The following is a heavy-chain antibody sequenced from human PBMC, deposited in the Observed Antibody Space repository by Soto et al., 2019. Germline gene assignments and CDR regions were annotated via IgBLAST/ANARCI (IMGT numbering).Heavy chain of an antibody. CDR1: GGXISSYY. CDR2: IYYSGST. Sequence: SETLSLTCTVSGGXISSYYWSWIRQPPGKGLEWIGYIYYSGSTNYNPSLKSRVTISVDTSKNQFSLKLSSVTAADTAVYYFSRGDYYGSGSYSSTLDYWGQGTLVTVSS. CDR3: SRGDYYGSGSYSSTLDY. V-gene: IGHV4-59*01. D-gene: IGHD3-10*01. J-gene: IGHJ4*02.